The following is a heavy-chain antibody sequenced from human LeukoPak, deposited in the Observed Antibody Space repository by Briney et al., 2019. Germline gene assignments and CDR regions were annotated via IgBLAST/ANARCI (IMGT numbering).Heavy chain of an antibody. D-gene: IGHD3-16*02. V-gene: IGHV3-21*01. CDR3: VSGNDPDYVWGTYRLDAFDI. CDR2: ISSSGTYI. Sequence: GSLRLSCAASGYTFSDYSVNWVRQVPGKGLEWVSSISSSGTYIYYADSVKGRFTISRGNAKNSLFLQMNSLRAEDTAVYYRVSGNDPDYVWGTYRLDAFDIWGEGTMVIVSS. CDR1: GYTFSDYS. J-gene: IGHJ3*02.